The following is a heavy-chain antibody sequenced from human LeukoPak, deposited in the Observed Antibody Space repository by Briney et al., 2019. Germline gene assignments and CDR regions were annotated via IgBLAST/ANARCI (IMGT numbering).Heavy chain of an antibody. V-gene: IGHV3-21*01. CDR2: ISSSSSYI. CDR3: ARGRDVPGPGAPGDSGSSTPPHYERGDFDY. Sequence: GGSLRLSCAASGFTFSSYTMNWVRQAPGKGLEWVSSISSSSSYIYYADSVKGRFTISRDNAKNSLYLQMNSLRAEDTAVYYCARGRDVPGPGAPGDSGSSTPPHYERGDFDYWGQGTLVTVSS. CDR1: GFTFSSYT. J-gene: IGHJ4*02. D-gene: IGHD1-26*01.